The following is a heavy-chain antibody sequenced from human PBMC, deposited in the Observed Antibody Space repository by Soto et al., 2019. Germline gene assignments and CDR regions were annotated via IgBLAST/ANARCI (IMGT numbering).Heavy chain of an antibody. J-gene: IGHJ6*02. V-gene: IGHV1-69*01. CDR2: IIPISGTA. Sequence: QVQLVQSVAEVKKPGSSVKVSCKASGGTFSSYAISWVRQAPGQGLEWMGGIIPISGTANYAQKFQGRVTITADESTSTAYMELSSLRSEDTAVYYCARSQGSSTSLEIYYYYNYGMDVWGQGTTVTVSS. D-gene: IGHD2-2*01. CDR1: GGTFSSYA. CDR3: ARSQGSSTSLEIYYYYNYGMDV.